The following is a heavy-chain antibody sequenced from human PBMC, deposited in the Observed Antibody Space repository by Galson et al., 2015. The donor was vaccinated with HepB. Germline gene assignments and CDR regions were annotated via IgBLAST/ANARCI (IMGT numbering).Heavy chain of an antibody. Sequence: SLRLSCAASGFTFSSYGMHWVRQAPGKGLEWVAVIWYDGSNKYYADSVKGRFTISRDNSKNTLYLQMNSLRAEDTAVYYCAKGVVASAVGYWGQGTLVTVSS. D-gene: IGHD2-15*01. J-gene: IGHJ4*02. CDR3: AKGVVASAVGY. CDR1: GFTFSSYG. V-gene: IGHV3-33*06. CDR2: IWYDGSNK.